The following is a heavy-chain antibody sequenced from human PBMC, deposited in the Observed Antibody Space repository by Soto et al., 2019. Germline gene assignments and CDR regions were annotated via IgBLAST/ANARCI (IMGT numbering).Heavy chain of an antibody. J-gene: IGHJ5*02. Sequence: SETLSLTCTLPPRSYSRSRYFWRWFRQPPGKGLEWIGSIYYSGSTYYNPSLKSRVTISVDTSKNHFSLKLSSVTAADTAVYYCATQEVGGSYVYTFDPWGQGTLVTVSS. CDR1: PRSYSRSRYF. CDR3: ATQEVGGSYVYTFDP. D-gene: IGHD1-26*01. V-gene: IGHV4-39*02. CDR2: IYYSGST.